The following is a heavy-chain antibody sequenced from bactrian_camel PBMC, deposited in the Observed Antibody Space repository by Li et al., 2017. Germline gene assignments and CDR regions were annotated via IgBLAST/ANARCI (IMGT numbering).Heavy chain of an antibody. D-gene: IGHD3*01. Sequence: HVQLVESGGGLVQPGGSLRLSCVASQFTFSDYHMSWVRQAPGKGLEWVSSIYSGGSKAYYADSVKGRFTISQDNAKNTLYLQMNSLKPEDTAMYYCAAGWCDAIAAAGDFGYWGQGTQVTVS. V-gene: IGHV3-2*01. CDR2: IYSGGSKA. J-gene: IGHJ6*01. CDR1: QFTFSDYH. CDR3: AAGWCDAIAAAGDFGY.